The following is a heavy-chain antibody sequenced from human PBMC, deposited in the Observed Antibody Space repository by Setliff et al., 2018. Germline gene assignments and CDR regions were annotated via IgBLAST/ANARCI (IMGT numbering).Heavy chain of an antibody. CDR3: AAWESTNV. J-gene: IGHJ6*02. CDR2: INPDGSEK. Sequence: GGSLRLSCAASGIAFSRFWMNWVRQAPGKGLEWVANINPDGSEKRYVDSVNGRLTISRDNAKNSLYLQMSSLTAEDTAVYFCAAWESTNVWGQGTTVTVSS. D-gene: IGHD1-26*01. V-gene: IGHV3-7*01. CDR1: GIAFSRFW.